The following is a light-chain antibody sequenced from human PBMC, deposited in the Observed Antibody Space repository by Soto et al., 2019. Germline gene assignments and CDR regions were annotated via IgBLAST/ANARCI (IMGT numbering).Light chain of an antibody. V-gene: IGLV1-40*01. Sequence: QSVLTQPPSVTGAPGQRVTISCTGNNSNIGAGSGVNWYQQFPDKAPKLLIYANTHRPSGVPDRFSGSTSATSGSLAITGLQTQDEADYYCQSFDSSLTGLIFGGGTKLTVL. CDR2: ANT. CDR3: QSFDSSLTGLI. CDR1: NSNIGAGSG. J-gene: IGLJ2*01.